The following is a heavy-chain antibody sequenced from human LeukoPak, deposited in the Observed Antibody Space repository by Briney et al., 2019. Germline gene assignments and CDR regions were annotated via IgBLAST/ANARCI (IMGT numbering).Heavy chain of an antibody. J-gene: IGHJ4*02. Sequence: GGSLRLSCAASGFTFSSHWMHWVRQAPGKGLVWLSRINTDGSSPGYADSVKGRFTISRDNAKNTLYLQVNSLRAEDTAVYYCARCSYSGGSCPDYWGQGTLVTVSS. V-gene: IGHV3-74*01. CDR1: GFTFSSHW. CDR3: ARCSYSGGSCPDY. CDR2: INTDGSSP. D-gene: IGHD2-15*01.